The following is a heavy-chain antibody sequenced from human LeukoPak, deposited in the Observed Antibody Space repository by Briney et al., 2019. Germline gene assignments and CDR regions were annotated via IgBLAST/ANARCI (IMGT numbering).Heavy chain of an antibody. CDR1: GFTFSIYG. D-gene: IGHD4-23*01. J-gene: IGHJ4*02. V-gene: IGHV3-30*02. CDR3: AKDAAKVVTPPGIVDY. Sequence: GGSLRLSCAASGFTFSIYGMHWVRQAPGKGLEGVAFIRYDGSNKYYADSVKGRFIISRDNSKNTLYLQMNSLRAEDTAVYYCAKDAAKVVTPPGIVDYWGQGTLVTVSS. CDR2: IRYDGSNK.